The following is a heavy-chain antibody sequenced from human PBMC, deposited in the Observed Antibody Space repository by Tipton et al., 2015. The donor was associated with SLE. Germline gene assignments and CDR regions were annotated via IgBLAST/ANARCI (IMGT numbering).Heavy chain of an antibody. CDR1: GGSINSGKYF. CDR3: ARDMAGGGSNWFDP. V-gene: IGHV4-31*03. D-gene: IGHD5-12*01. J-gene: IGHJ5*02. Sequence: TLSLTCTVSGGSINSGKYFWTWIRQHPGKGLEWIGYISYSGNTYYNPSLRSRITMSVDTSKNHFSLKLNSVTAADTGVYYCARDMAGGGSNWFDPWGQGMLVTVSS. CDR2: ISYSGNT.